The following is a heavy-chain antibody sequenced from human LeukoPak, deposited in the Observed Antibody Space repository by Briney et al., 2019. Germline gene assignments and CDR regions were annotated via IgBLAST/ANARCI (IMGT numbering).Heavy chain of an antibody. CDR2: ISSNGGST. V-gene: IGHV3-64*01. CDR3: ARTGDFWSGYHKTTYYYYYGMDV. CDR1: GFTFSSYA. J-gene: IGHJ6*02. D-gene: IGHD3-3*01. Sequence: PGGSLRLSCAASGFTFSSYAMHWVRQAPGKGLEYVSAISSNGGSTYYANSVKGRFTIPRDNSKNTLYLQMGSLRAEDMAVYYCARTGDFWSGYHKTTYYYYYGMDVWGQGTTVTVSS.